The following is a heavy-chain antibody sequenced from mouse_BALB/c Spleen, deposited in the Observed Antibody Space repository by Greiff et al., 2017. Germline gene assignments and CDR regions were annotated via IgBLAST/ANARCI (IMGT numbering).Heavy chain of an antibody. J-gene: IGHJ3*01. D-gene: IGHD3-2*01. CDR2: INPSNGGT. CDR3: TRQTASWFAY. Sequence: VQLHQSGAELVKPGASVKLSCKASGYTFTSYYLYWVKQRPGQGLEWIGEINPSNGGTNFNEKFKSKATLTVDKSSSTAYMQLSSLTSEDSAVYYCTRQTASWFAYWGQGTLVTVSA. V-gene: IGHV1S81*02. CDR1: GYTFTSYY.